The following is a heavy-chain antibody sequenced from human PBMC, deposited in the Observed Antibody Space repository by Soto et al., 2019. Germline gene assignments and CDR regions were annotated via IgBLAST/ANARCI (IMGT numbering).Heavy chain of an antibody. J-gene: IGHJ4*02. Sequence: GGSLRLSCAASGFTFSSYAMSWVRQAPGKGLEWVSAISGSGGSTYYADSVKGRFTISRDNSKNTLYLQMNSLRAEDTAVYYCAKTPVQHYYDSSGYYLTTHFDYWGQGTLVTVSS. D-gene: IGHD3-22*01. V-gene: IGHV3-23*01. CDR3: AKTPVQHYYDSSGYYLTTHFDY. CDR2: ISGSGGST. CDR1: GFTFSSYA.